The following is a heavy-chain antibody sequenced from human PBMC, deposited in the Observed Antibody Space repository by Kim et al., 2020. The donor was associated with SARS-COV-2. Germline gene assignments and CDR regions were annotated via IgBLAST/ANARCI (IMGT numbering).Heavy chain of an antibody. D-gene: IGHD2-2*01. CDR3: ARGIVVVPAAHYYYYGMDV. V-gene: IGHV1-18*01. CDR1: GYTFTSYG. Sequence: SVKVSCKASGYTFTSYGISWVRQAPGQGLEWMGWISAYNGNTNYAQKLQGRVTMTTDTSTSTAYMELRSLRSDDTAVYYCARGIVVVPAAHYYYYGMDVWGQGTTVTVSS. J-gene: IGHJ6*02. CDR2: ISAYNGNT.